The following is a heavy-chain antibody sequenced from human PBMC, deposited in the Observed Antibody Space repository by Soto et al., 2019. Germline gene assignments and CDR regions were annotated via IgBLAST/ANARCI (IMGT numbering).Heavy chain of an antibody. CDR2: IKPDGNKQ. CDR3: AREDFDGKPRAFDM. Sequence: EVQLVESGGALVQPGGSLRLSCAASGLTFSRYWMTWVRQAPGKGLEWVANIKPDGNKQNYGDSVKGRFTISRDNAKNSLFLQMNTLRAEDTAVYYCAREDFDGKPRAFDMWGQGTVVTVSS. J-gene: IGHJ3*02. CDR1: GLTFSRYW. V-gene: IGHV3-7*03.